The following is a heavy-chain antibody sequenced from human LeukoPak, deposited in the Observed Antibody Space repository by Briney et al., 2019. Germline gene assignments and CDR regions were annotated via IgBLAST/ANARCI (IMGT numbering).Heavy chain of an antibody. V-gene: IGHV3-48*03. CDR1: GFSFSNYE. Sequence: GGSLRLSCAASGFSFSNYEMNWVRQAPGKGLEWVSYISSSGSTMYYADSVKGRFTISRDNAKNSLYLQMNSLRAEDTAVYYCARVVEAAAPGYYGMDVWGQGTTVTVSS. CDR2: ISSSGSTM. CDR3: ARVVEAAAPGYYGMDV. D-gene: IGHD6-13*01. J-gene: IGHJ6*02.